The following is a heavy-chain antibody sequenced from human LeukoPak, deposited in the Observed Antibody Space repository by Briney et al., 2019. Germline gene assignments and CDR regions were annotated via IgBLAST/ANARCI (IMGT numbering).Heavy chain of an antibody. CDR3: VREDTAMSPNAFDV. V-gene: IGHV3-33*01. CDR1: GFAFSNFG. Sequence: SGGSLRLSCVASGFAFSNFGMHWVRQAPGKGLEWLAVMWYDGSDQPYADSVKGRFTISRDNSKNTLFLQMDSLRAEDTAVYYCVREDTAMSPNAFDVWGQGTMVTVSS. D-gene: IGHD5-18*01. CDR2: MWYDGSDQ. J-gene: IGHJ3*01.